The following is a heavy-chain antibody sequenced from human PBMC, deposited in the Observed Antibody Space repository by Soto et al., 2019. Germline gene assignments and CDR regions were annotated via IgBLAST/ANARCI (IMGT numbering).Heavy chain of an antibody. CDR1: GDSISSDNYY. CDR3: ARHPGYAVPTVYATHYFNY. J-gene: IGHJ4*02. Sequence: QLQLQESGPGLVKPSETLSLTCTVSGDSISSDNYYCGWIRQPPGKGLEWIGSIHYTGSTYYNPYLKSRVTMSVDTSKNHFSLKLSSVTAADTAVYYCARHPGYAVPTVYATHYFNYWGQGILVTVST. D-gene: IGHD2-8*01. CDR2: IHYTGST. V-gene: IGHV4-39*01.